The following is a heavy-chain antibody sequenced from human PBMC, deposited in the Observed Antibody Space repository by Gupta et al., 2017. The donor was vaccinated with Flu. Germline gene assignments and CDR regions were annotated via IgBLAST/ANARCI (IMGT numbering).Heavy chain of an antibody. Sequence: QVQLQQWGAGLLKPSETLSLTCAVYGGSFSGYYWSWIRQPPGKGLEWIGEINHSGSTNYNPSLKSRVTISVDTSKNQFSLKLSSVTAADTAVYYCALGGSYFGPAAFDIWGQGTMVTVSS. J-gene: IGHJ3*02. CDR2: INHSGST. V-gene: IGHV4-34*01. CDR3: ALGGSYFGPAAFDI. CDR1: GGSFSGYY. D-gene: IGHD1-26*01.